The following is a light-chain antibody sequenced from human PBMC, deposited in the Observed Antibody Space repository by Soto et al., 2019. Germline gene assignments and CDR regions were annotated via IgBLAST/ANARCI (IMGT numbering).Light chain of an antibody. CDR2: AAS. Sequence: EIVLTQSPGILSLSPGERATLSCRASQSVSSNFLAWYQQKPGQAPRLLIFAASSRASGIPDRFSGSGSGTDFTLTISRLEPEDFALFYCQYHGSSPITFGQGTRLEI. CDR3: QYHGSSPIT. V-gene: IGKV3-20*01. J-gene: IGKJ5*01. CDR1: QSVSSNF.